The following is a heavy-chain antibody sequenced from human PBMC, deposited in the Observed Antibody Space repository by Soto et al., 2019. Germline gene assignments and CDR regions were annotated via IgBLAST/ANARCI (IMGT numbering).Heavy chain of an antibody. V-gene: IGHV1-3*05. Sequence: QVQLVQSEAEEKRPGASVKVSCKASGYSFSNYEMHWVRQAPGQRLEWMGWINAGNGNTKSSQKFQGRVTITRDTSASTTYMELSSLRAEDTAVYYCARCVTVVRGFRSCGRDLWGQGTTVTVSS. J-gene: IGHJ6*02. CDR3: ARCVTVVRGFRSCGRDL. CDR2: INAGNGNT. CDR1: GYSFSNYE. D-gene: IGHD3-10*01.